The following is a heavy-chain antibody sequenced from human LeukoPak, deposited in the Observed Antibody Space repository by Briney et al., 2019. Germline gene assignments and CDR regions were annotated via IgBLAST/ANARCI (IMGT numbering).Heavy chain of an antibody. V-gene: IGHV5-51*01. CDR2: IYPGDSDT. Sequence: GESLQISCKGSGYSFTSYWIGWGRQMPGKGLEWMGIIYPGDSDTRYSPSFQGQVTISAGKSISTAYLQWSSLKASDTAMYYCATRLGYSSGWYGYWGQGTLVTVSS. J-gene: IGHJ4*02. CDR1: GYSFTSYW. CDR3: ATRLGYSSGWYGY. D-gene: IGHD6-19*01.